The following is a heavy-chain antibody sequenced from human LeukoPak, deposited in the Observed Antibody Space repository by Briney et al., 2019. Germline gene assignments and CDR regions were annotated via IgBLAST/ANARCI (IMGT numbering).Heavy chain of an antibody. D-gene: IGHD2-15*01. Sequence: GGSLRLPCAASGFTFSSYAMSWVRQAPGKGLEWVSAISGSGGSTYYADSVKGRFTISRDNSKNTLYLQMNSLRAEDTAVYYCATLQGYCSGGSCYSGDYWGQGTLVTVSS. CDR1: GFTFSSYA. J-gene: IGHJ4*02. CDR3: ATLQGYCSGGSCYSGDY. CDR2: ISGSGGST. V-gene: IGHV3-23*01.